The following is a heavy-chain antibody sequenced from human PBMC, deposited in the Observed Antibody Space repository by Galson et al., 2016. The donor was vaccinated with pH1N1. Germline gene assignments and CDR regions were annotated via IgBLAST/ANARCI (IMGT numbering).Heavy chain of an antibody. CDR2: IKQDGSEK. CDR1: GFTFSRYY. D-gene: IGHD7-27*01. Sequence: SLRLSCAASGFTFSRYYITWVRQAPGKGLEWVANIKQDGSEKNYLGSVKGRFTISRDNAKNSVYLQMNSLRAEDTAVYYCAKENCGCEYWGQGTLITVSS. V-gene: IGHV3-7*01. CDR3: AKENCGCEY. J-gene: IGHJ4*02.